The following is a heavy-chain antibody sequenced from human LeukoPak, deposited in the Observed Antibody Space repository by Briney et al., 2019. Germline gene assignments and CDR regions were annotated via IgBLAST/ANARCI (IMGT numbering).Heavy chain of an antibody. CDR1: GASISSYY. D-gene: IGHD1-14*01. J-gene: IGHJ5*01. CDR2: VYSSGST. V-gene: IGHV4-4*07. Sequence: SETLSLTCTVSGASISSYYWSWIRQPAGKGLEWIGRVYSSGSTNSNPSLKSRVTMSEDTSKNQFSLKLRSVTAADTAVYYCARDPDGYNWFDSWGQGTQVTVST. CDR3: ARDPDGYNWFDS.